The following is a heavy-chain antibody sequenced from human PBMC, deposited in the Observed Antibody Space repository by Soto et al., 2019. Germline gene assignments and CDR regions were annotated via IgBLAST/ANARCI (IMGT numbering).Heavy chain of an antibody. D-gene: IGHD5-12*01. CDR3: ARDKGGGGYDQLPYYYYGMDV. V-gene: IGHV1-69*13. Sequence: EASVKVSCKASGGTFSSYAISWVRQAPGQGLEWMGGIIPIFGTANYAQKFQGRVTITADESTSTAYMELSSLRSEDTAVYYCARDKGGGGYDQLPYYYYGMDVWGQGTTVTVSS. CDR1: GGTFSSYA. J-gene: IGHJ6*02. CDR2: IIPIFGTA.